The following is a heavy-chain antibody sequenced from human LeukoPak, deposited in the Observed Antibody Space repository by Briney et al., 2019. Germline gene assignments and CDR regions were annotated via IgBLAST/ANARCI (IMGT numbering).Heavy chain of an antibody. J-gene: IGHJ6*03. CDR3: AKMEGQRLYDYCMDV. V-gene: IGHV3-23*01. Sequence: QTGGSLRLFCAASGFAFSNFAMSWVRQAPGKGLEWVSAMSGSGYYTYYVESVKGRFTISRDNSKNTLYLHMTSLRADDTAVYYCAKMEGQRLYDYCMDVWGRGTTVTVSS. CDR2: MSGSGYYT. D-gene: IGHD3-3*01. CDR1: GFAFSNFA.